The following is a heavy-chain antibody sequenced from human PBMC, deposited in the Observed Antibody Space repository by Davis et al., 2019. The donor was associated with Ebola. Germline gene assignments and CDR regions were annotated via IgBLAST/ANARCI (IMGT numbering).Heavy chain of an antibody. D-gene: IGHD3-10*01. Sequence: PGGSLRLSCAASGFTFSTYDMHWVRQAPGKGLEWVSGIKTAGDTYYPGSVKGRFTISRENAKNSLYLQMNSLRAGDTAVYYCARGVVVRGVSYYAMDVWGKGTTVTVS. CDR3: ARGVVVRGVSYYAMDV. CDR1: GFTFSTYD. CDR2: IKTAGDT. V-gene: IGHV3-13*01. J-gene: IGHJ6*04.